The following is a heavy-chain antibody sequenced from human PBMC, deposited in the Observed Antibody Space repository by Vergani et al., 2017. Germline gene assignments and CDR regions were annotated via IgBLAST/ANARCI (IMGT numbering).Heavy chain of an antibody. CDR2: ISYDGSNK. CDR1: GFTFSSYG. D-gene: IGHD2-2*01. V-gene: IGHV3-30*18. J-gene: IGHJ4*02. Sequence: QVQLVESGGGVVQPGRSLRLSCAASGFTFSSYGMHWVRQAPGKGLEWVAVISYDGSNKYYADSVKGRFTISRDNSKNTLYLQMNSLRAEDTAVYYCAKEAPGRHEFDYWGQGTLVTVSS. CDR3: AKEAPGRHEFDY.